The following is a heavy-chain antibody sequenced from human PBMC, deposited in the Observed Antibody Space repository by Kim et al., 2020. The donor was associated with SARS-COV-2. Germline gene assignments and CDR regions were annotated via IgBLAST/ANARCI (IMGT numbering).Heavy chain of an antibody. CDR3: ARDLRGYDREIAAYYYYGMDV. CDR2: IGTAGDT. J-gene: IGHJ6*02. Sequence: GGSLRLSCAASGFTFSSYDMHWVRQATGKGLEWVSAIGTAGDTYYPGSVKGRFTISRENAKNSLYLQMNSLRAGDTAVYYCARDLRGYDREIAAYYYYGMDVWGQGTTVTVSS. V-gene: IGHV3-13*01. D-gene: IGHD5-12*01. CDR1: GFTFSSYD.